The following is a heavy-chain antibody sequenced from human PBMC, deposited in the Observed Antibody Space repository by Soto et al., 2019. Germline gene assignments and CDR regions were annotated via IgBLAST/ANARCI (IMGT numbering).Heavy chain of an antibody. CDR1: GFSLTTAGVG. CDR2: IYWDDVE. CDR3: VHTANTVQACSVGNCHRTFRY. V-gene: IGHV2-5*02. Sequence: QIALKESGPTLVRPTQTLTLTCTSSGFSLTTAGVGVGWIRQPPGKALEWLALIYWDDVERYSPSLKSRLTVTKATPKNQVVLTLTDMDPIDTATYYCVHTANTVQACSVGNCHRTFRYWGQGTLVTVSS. D-gene: IGHD2-15*01. J-gene: IGHJ4*02.